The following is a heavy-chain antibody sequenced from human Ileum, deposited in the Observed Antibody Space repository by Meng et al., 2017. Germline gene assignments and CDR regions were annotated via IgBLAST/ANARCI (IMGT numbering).Heavy chain of an antibody. CDR2: INTGNGDA. V-gene: IGHV1-3*04. D-gene: IGHD1-1*01. Sequence: QVQLVQSGAAVKKPGASVKASCKASGYTFTRYAMHWVRQAPGQRLEWMGWINTGNGDAKYSQRFQGRVTITRDTSASTVYMELSSLRSEDTAVYYCARDGGATGYTRLGGYYCEYWGQGTLVTVSS. J-gene: IGHJ4*02. CDR3: ARDGGATGYTRLGGYYCEY. CDR1: GYTFTRYA.